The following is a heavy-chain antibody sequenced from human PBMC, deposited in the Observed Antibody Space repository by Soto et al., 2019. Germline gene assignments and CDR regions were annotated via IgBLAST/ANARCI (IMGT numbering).Heavy chain of an antibody. D-gene: IGHD7-27*01. J-gene: IGHJ6*02. CDR1: GGSFSGYY. CDR2: INHSGST. V-gene: IGHV4-34*01. Sequence: PSETLSLTCAVYGGSFSGYYWSWIRQPPGKGLEWIGEINHSGSTNYNPSLKSRVTISVDTSKNQFSLKLSSVTAADTAVYYCARGRVNWGRGDGMDVWGQGTTVTVYS. CDR3: ARGRVNWGRGDGMDV.